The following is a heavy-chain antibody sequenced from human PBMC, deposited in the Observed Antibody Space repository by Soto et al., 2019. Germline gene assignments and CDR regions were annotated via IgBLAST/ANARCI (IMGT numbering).Heavy chain of an antibody. J-gene: IGHJ4*02. Sequence: SETLSLTCAVSGGSISSGAYSWSWIRQPPGKGLEWVGYIYHSGSTYYNPSLKSRVTISVDRSKNRFSLNLNSMTAADTAVYYCARHNYGSGSTYFDYWGQGTLVTVSS. V-gene: IGHV4-30-2*01. CDR1: GGSISSGAYS. CDR2: IYHSGST. D-gene: IGHD3-10*01. CDR3: ARHNYGSGSTYFDY.